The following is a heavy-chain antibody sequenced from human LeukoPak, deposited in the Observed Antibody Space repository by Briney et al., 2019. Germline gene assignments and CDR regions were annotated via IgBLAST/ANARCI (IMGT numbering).Heavy chain of an antibody. CDR1: GYSFTNYW. CDR3: ARRAIAAAGSWFDP. J-gene: IGHJ5*02. D-gene: IGHD6-13*01. CDR2: IYPGDSDT. Sequence: GESLKISCKGSGYSFTNYWIGWVRQMPGKGLEWMGIIYPGDSDTRYSPPFQGQVTISADKSISTAYLQWSSLKASDTAMYYCARRAIAAAGSWFDPWGQGTLLTVSS. V-gene: IGHV5-51*01.